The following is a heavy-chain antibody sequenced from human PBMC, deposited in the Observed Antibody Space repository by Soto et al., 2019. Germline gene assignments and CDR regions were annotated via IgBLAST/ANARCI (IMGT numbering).Heavy chain of an antibody. J-gene: IGHJ6*02. CDR1: GGSISSGGYY. Sequence: PSETLSLTCTVSGGSISSGGYYWSWIRQHPGKGLEWIGYIYYSGSTYYNPSLKSRVTISVDTSKNQFSLKLSSVTAADTAVYYCARDPSPTDYGMDVWGQGTTVTVSS. CDR2: IYYSGST. V-gene: IGHV4-31*03. CDR3: ARDPSPTDYGMDV.